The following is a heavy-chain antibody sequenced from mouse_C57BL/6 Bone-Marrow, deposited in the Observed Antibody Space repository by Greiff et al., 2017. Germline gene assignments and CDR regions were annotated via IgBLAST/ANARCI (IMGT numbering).Heavy chain of an antibody. D-gene: IGHD1-1*01. Sequence: EVKLVESGPELVKPGASVKISCKASGYSFTDYNMNWVKQSNGKSLEWIGVINPNYGTTSYNQKFKGKATLTVDQSSSTAYMQLNSLTSEDSAVYYCARKGFRVVGNAMDYWGQGTSVTVSS. J-gene: IGHJ4*01. CDR3: ARKGFRVVGNAMDY. V-gene: IGHV1-39*01. CDR1: GYSFTDYN. CDR2: INPNYGTT.